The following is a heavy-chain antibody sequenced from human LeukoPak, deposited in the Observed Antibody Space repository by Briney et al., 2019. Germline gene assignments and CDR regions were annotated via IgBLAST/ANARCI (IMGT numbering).Heavy chain of an antibody. CDR1: GGSSSGYQ. CDR3: ARGQPLYSSGWYVNY. V-gene: IGHV4-34*01. Sequence: SETLSLTCVVYGGSSSGYQWSWIRQPPGKGLEWIGEINHSGSTNFNPSLKSRVTISVDTSKSQFSLKLSSVTAADTAVYYCARGQPLYSSGWYVNYWGQGTLVTVSS. D-gene: IGHD6-19*01. CDR2: INHSGST. J-gene: IGHJ4*02.